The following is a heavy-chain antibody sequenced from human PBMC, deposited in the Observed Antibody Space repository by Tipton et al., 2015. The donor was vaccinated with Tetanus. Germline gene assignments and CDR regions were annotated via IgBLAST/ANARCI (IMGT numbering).Heavy chain of an antibody. J-gene: IGHJ4*02. CDR2: ISGRGGST. V-gene: IGHV3-23*01. Sequence: AASGFTFSSYAMSWVRQAPGKGLEWVSAISGRGGSTYYADSVKGRFTISRDNSKNTLYLQMNSLRAEDTAVYYCANLYYYDSSGDYWGQGTLVTVSS. CDR1: GFTFSSYA. CDR3: ANLYYYDSSGDY. D-gene: IGHD3-22*01.